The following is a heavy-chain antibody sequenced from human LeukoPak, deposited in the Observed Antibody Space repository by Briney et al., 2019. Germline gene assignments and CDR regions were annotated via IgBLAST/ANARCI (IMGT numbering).Heavy chain of an antibody. V-gene: IGHV1-69*05. CDR2: IIPIFGTA. D-gene: IGHD6-13*01. CDR1: GGTFSSYA. CDR3: AIDRRIAAAGSSAFDI. J-gene: IGHJ3*02. Sequence: TVKVSCKASGGTFSSYAISWVRQAPGQGLEWMGMIIPIFGTANYAQKFQGRVTITTDESTSTAYMELSSLRSEDTTVYYCAIDRRIAAAGSSAFDIWGQGTMVTVSS.